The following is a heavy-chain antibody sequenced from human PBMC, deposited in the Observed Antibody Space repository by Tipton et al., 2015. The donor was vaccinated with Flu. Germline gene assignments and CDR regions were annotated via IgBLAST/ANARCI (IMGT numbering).Heavy chain of an antibody. V-gene: IGHV4-39*01. CDR1: GVSIASNTYY. CDR2: IYYTGST. CDR3: ASGIATLGDTYYYAMDV. Sequence: GLVKPSETLSLTCTVSGVSIASNTYYWGWIRQPPGKGLEWIGSIYYTGSTYYNPSLRSRVTMSVDRPKNQVSLKLSSVTAADTAVFYCASGIATLGDTYYYAMDVWGQGTTVTVSS. D-gene: IGHD6-13*01. J-gene: IGHJ6*02.